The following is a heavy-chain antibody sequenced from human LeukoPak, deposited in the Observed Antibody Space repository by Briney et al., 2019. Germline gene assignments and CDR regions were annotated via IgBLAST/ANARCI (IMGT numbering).Heavy chain of an antibody. CDR3: ARVGAPIFGRDAFDI. CDR2: ISAYNGNT. J-gene: IGHJ3*02. CDR1: GYTFTSYG. D-gene: IGHD3-9*01. V-gene: IGHV1-18*01. Sequence: ASVKVSCKASGYTFTSYGISWVRQAPGQGLEWMGWISAYNGNTNYAQKLQGRVIMTTDTSTSTAYMELRSLRSDDTAVYYCARVGAPIFGRDAFDIWGQGTMVTVSS.